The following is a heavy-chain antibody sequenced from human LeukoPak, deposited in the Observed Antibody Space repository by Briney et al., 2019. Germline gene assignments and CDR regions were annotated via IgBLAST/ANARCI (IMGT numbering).Heavy chain of an antibody. CDR1: GGTFSSYA. V-gene: IGHV1-69*01. CDR3: ARVGVYSGYDWATRYYYYGMDV. Sequence: SVKVSCKASGGTFSSYAISWVRQAPGQGLEWMGGIIPIFGTANYAQKFQGRVTITADESTSTAYMELSSLRSEGTAVYYCARVGVYSGYDWATRYYYYGMDVWGQGTTVTVSS. J-gene: IGHJ6*02. D-gene: IGHD5-12*01. CDR2: IIPIFGTA.